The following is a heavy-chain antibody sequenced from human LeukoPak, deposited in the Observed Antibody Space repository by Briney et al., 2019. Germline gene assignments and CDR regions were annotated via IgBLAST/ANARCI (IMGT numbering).Heavy chain of an antibody. Sequence: GGSLRLSCAASGFTFTTYGMHWVRQAPGKGLEWVAIIWYDGSNKYYADSVKGRFTISRDNSKNTPYLQMNSLRAEDTAVYYCAAGEPYIYWGQGNPGHRLL. CDR1: GFTFTTYG. CDR3: AAGEPYIY. D-gene: IGHD1-14*01. CDR2: IWYDGSNK. V-gene: IGHV3-33*01. J-gene: IGHJ4*01.